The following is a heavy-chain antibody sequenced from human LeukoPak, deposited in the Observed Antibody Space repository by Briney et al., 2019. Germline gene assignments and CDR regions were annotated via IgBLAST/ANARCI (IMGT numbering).Heavy chain of an antibody. Sequence: GGSLRLSCAASGFTFSDYAMSWVRQAPGKGLEWVSSISSSSSYIYYADSVKGRFTISRDNAKNSLYLQMNSLRAEDTAVYYCARDLGGTRGYFDYWGQGTLVTVPS. CDR2: ISSSSSYI. CDR3: ARDLGGTRGYFDY. J-gene: IGHJ4*02. V-gene: IGHV3-21*01. D-gene: IGHD3-10*01. CDR1: GFTFSDYA.